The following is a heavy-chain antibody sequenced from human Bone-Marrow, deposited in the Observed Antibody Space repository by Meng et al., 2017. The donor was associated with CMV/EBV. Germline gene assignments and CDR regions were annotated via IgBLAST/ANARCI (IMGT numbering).Heavy chain of an antibody. CDR2: TYDGVRDS. D-gene: IGHD3-3*01. Sequence: GGTLKISCSASGFRFTSFGMNWVRQIPGKGLQWIANTYDGVRDSRYADSVKGRFTISRDNTKYMLYLQMNSLRVEDTATYYCAHMGTYYDFWSGYWPNWFDPWGQGTLVTVSS. V-gene: IGHV3-23*03. CDR1: GFRFTSFG. CDR3: AHMGTYYDFWSGYWPNWFDP. J-gene: IGHJ5*02.